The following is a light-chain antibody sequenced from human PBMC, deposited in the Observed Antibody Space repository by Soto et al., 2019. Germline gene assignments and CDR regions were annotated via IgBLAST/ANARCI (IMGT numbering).Light chain of an antibody. J-gene: IGKJ1*01. Sequence: DIHMTQSPSSVSASVGYRVTITCRASQGISSWLAWYQQKPGKAPKLLIYAASSLQSGVPSRFSGSVYGTEFTLTISSLQTEDFATYYCLQHNSYPRTFGQGTKVDIK. V-gene: IGKV1-12*01. CDR3: LQHNSYPRT. CDR2: AAS. CDR1: QGISSW.